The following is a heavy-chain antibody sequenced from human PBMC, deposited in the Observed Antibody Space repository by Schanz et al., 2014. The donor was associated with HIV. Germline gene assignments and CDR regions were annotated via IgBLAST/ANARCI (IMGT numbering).Heavy chain of an antibody. V-gene: IGHV3-23*01. J-gene: IGHJ6*02. Sequence: DVRLLESGGGSVQSGGSLRLSCAASGFSFSNYGMNWVRQTSGAGLAWVSGISGSGGSTYYADSVKGRFTISRDNSKNTLYLQMNSLRADDTAVYFCARPDYDFWVDVWGQGTTVTVSS. CDR2: ISGSGGST. CDR3: ARPDYDFWVDV. CDR1: GFSFSNYG. D-gene: IGHD3-3*01.